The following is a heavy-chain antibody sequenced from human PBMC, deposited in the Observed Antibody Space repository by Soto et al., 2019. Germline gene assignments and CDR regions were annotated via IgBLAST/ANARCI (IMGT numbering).Heavy chain of an antibody. V-gene: IGHV3-15*07. CDR1: GFTFSNAL. CDR3: TTDLTLRYFDWLLQHDY. J-gene: IGHJ4*01. D-gene: IGHD3-9*01. Sequence: GGSLRLSCAASGFTFSNALMNWVRQAPGKGLEWVGRIKSKTDGGTTDYAAPVKGRFTISRVDSKNTLYLQMNSLKTEDTAVYYCTTDLTLRYFDWLLQHDYWGQGTLVTVSS. CDR2: IKSKTDGGTT.